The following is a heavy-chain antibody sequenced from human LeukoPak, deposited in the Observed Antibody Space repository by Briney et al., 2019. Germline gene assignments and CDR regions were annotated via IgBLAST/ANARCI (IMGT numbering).Heavy chain of an antibody. J-gene: IGHJ4*02. V-gene: IGHV3-48*01. CDR2: ISSLSGTI. D-gene: IGHD3-16*01. CDR3: VRDQGGAVSY. Sequence: PGGSLRLSCAASGFPFSSYAMSLVRQAPGKGLEWVSYISSLSGTIYYADSVKGRFIISRDNAQNSLFLQMNSLRAEDTAVYYCVRDQGGAVSYWGQGTLVTVSS. CDR1: GFPFSSYA.